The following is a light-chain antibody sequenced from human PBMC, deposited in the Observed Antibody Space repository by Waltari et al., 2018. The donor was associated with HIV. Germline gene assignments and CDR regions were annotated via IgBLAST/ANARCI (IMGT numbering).Light chain of an antibody. CDR2: YDD. J-gene: IGLJ3*02. Sequence: QSVLTQPPSMSESPGQWVTISCSGTSSNIGPNAVSWYQHLPGTAPKLLIYYDDLRSSGASGRFSGFKSGTSASLAIGGLQSEDEGSYYCAVWDDSLNGRVFGGGTKLTVL. CDR3: AVWDDSLNGRV. CDR1: SSNIGPNA. V-gene: IGLV1-36*01.